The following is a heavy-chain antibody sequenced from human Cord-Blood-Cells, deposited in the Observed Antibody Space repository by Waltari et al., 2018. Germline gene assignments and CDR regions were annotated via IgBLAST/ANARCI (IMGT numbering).Heavy chain of an antibody. D-gene: IGHD3-10*01. V-gene: IGHV3-64*01. CDR2: ISSNGGST. J-gene: IGHJ3*02. CDR3: ARGSGSLHAFDI. CDR1: GFTFRSYA. Sequence: EVQLVESGGGLVQPGGSLSLSCAASGFTFRSYAMHWVRQAPGKGLEYVSAISSNGGSTYYANSVKGRFTISRDNSKNTLYLQMGSLRAEDMAVYYCARGSGSLHAFDIWGQGTMVTVSS.